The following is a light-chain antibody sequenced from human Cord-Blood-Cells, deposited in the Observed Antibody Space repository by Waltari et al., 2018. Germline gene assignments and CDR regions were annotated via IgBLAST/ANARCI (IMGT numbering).Light chain of an antibody. CDR2: GAS. CDR3: QQYGSSPRT. V-gene: IGKV3-20*01. J-gene: IGKJ2*01. Sequence: EIVLTQSQGPLSLSQGERATLSCRASQSVSSSYLAWYQQKPGQAPRLLIYGASSRATGIPDRFSGSGSGTDFTLTISRLEPEDFAVYYCQQYGSSPRTFGQGTKLEIK. CDR1: QSVSSSY.